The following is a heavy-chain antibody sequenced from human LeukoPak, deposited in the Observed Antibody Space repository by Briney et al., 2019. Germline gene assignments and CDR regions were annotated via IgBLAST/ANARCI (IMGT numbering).Heavy chain of an antibody. D-gene: IGHD3-10*01. CDR1: GISLTNYG. J-gene: IGHJ4*02. CDR2: ISERGGST. Sequence: PGGSLRLSCVVSGISLTNYGMTWVRQGPGKGLEWVSYISERGGSTTYADSVKGRFTISRDTSLNTLYLQMNNLRAEDTALYFCAKRSVVIRGILVIGYHQEAYHYDFWGQGVLVTVSS. CDR3: AKRSVVIRGILVIGYHQEAYHYDF. V-gene: IGHV3-23*01.